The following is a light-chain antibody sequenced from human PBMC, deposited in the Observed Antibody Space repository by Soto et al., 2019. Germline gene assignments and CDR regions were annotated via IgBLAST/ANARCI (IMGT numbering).Light chain of an antibody. Sequence: QSVLTQPPSVSGAPGQTVTISCTGSSSNIGAGYDVHWYQQLPGTAPKLLIYANKNRPAGVPDRFSASKSGTSASLAITGLQAEDEADYYCNSYVDTNKFVFGTGTKVTVL. J-gene: IGLJ1*01. CDR3: NSYVDTNKFV. CDR1: SSNIGAGYD. CDR2: ANK. V-gene: IGLV1-40*01.